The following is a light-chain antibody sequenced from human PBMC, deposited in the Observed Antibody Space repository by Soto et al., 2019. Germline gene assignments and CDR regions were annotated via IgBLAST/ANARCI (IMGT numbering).Light chain of an antibody. CDR1: NIGSKG. J-gene: IGLJ2*01. V-gene: IGLV3-21*02. CDR3: QVWDSSGDYVV. CDR2: DDS. Sequence: SYELTQPPSMSVAPGQTARITCGGNNIGSKGVNWYQQRPGQAPVLVVYDDSHRPSGIPERFSGSNSGNTATLTISRVEAGDEADYYCQVWDSSGDYVVFGVGTKVTVL.